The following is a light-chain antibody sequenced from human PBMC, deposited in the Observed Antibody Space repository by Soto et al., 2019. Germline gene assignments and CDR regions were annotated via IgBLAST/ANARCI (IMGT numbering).Light chain of an antibody. CDR2: DAS. J-gene: IGKJ1*01. Sequence: IQMTQSPSSLSASVGERVNITCRASQDISNYLNWYQQKPGKAPKLLIYDASNLQSGVPSRFSGSGSGAVFTLTISSLQPEDFATYYCLQDHSYPWTFGQGTKVDIK. CDR1: QDISNY. V-gene: IGKV1-6*01. CDR3: LQDHSYPWT.